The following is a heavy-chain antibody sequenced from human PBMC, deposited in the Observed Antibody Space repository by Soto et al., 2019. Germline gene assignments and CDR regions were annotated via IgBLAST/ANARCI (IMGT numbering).Heavy chain of an antibody. V-gene: IGHV3-74*01. CDR1: GFTFSSYW. Sequence: EVQLVESGGGLVQPGGSLRLSCAASGFTFSSYWMHWVRQAPGKGLEWVSRINSDGSSTSYADSVKGRFTISRDNAKNTLYLQMNSLRAEDTAVYYCARVRGQRWLQLGYYFDYWGQGTLVTVSS. CDR3: ARVRGQRWLQLGYYFDY. J-gene: IGHJ4*02. CDR2: INSDGSST. D-gene: IGHD5-12*01.